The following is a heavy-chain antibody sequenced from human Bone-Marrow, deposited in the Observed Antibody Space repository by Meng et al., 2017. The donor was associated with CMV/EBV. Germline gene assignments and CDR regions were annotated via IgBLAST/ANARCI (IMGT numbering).Heavy chain of an antibody. CDR3: ATYDYSNSGGRFDY. CDR1: GGSISSYY. J-gene: IGHJ4*02. Sequence: SETLSLTCTVSGGSISSYYWSWIRQPPGKGLEWIGYIYYSGSTNYNPSLKSRVTISVDTSKNQFSLKLSSVTAADTAVYYCATYDYSNSGGRFDYWGQGTLVTVSS. V-gene: IGHV4-59*01. D-gene: IGHD4-11*01. CDR2: IYYSGST.